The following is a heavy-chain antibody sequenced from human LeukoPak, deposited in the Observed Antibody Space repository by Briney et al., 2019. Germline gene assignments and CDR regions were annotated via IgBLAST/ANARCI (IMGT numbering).Heavy chain of an antibody. J-gene: IGHJ4*02. D-gene: IGHD2-2*01. CDR2: INPNNGDT. CDR1: GYTFTDYY. V-gene: IGHV1-2*02. CDR3: ARANFLYCSSTTCHFDY. Sequence: ASVKVSCKASGYTFTDYYMHWERQAPGQGLEWMGWINPNNGDTNYAQKFQGRVTMTRDTSISTAHMEVSRLRSDDTAVYYCARANFLYCSSTTCHFDYWGQGTLVTVSS.